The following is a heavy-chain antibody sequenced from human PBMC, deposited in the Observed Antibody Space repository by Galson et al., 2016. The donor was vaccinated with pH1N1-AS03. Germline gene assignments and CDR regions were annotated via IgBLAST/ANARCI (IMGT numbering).Heavy chain of an antibody. V-gene: IGHV1-2*04. CDR1: GYTFTGFY. J-gene: IGHJ6*02. CDR3: ARDPRGPCTSTTCATAYYFGMDV. D-gene: IGHD2/OR15-2a*01. Sequence: SVKVSCKASGYTFTGFYVHWVRQAPGQGLEWMGWIDPNSGVTNYAQKFQAWVTMTRDTSSTTAYMEVSGLKSDGTAVYYCARDPRGPCTSTTCATAYYFGMDVWGQGTTVIVSS. CDR2: IDPNSGVT.